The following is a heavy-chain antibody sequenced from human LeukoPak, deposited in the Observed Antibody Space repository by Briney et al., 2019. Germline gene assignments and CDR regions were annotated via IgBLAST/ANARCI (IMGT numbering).Heavy chain of an antibody. Sequence: PGGFLRLSYAASGFTFSSYAMSWIRQAPGKGLEWVSYISSSGSTIYYADSVKGRFTISRDNAKNSLYLQMNSLRAEDTAVYYCARAVWQQLTHPFDIWAKGQWSPSLQ. CDR1: GFTFSSYA. D-gene: IGHD6-13*01. CDR3: ARAVWQQLTHPFDI. V-gene: IGHV3-11*01. CDR2: ISSSGSTI. J-gene: IGHJ3*02.